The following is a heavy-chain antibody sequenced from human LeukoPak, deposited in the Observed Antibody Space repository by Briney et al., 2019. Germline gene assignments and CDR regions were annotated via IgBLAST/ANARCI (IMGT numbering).Heavy chain of an antibody. CDR2: IYYSGST. CDR3: ARYVSLVVITGNDAIDI. CDR1: GGSISSSSYD. J-gene: IGHJ3*02. V-gene: IGHV4-39*01. D-gene: IGHD3-22*01. Sequence: PSETLSLTCTVSGGSISSSSYDWGWIRQPPGKGLELIGRIYYSGSTYYNPSLKSRVTISVDTSKNQFSLKLSSVTAGDTGVYYCARYVSLVVITGNDAIDISGQGTMVTVSS.